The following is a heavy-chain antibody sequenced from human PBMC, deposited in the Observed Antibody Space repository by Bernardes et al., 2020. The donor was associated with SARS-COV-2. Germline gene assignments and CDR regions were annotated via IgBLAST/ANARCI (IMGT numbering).Heavy chain of an antibody. J-gene: IGHJ4*02. V-gene: IGHV4-59*01. CDR1: GGSISSYY. D-gene: IGHD5-12*01. CDR3: ARDPVGSGYDLDY. Sequence: SETLSLTCTVSGGSISSYYWSWIRQPPGKGLEWIGYIYYSGSTNYNPSLKSRLTISVDTSKNQLSLKLTSVTAADTAVYYCARDPVGSGYDLDYWGQGTLVTVSS. CDR2: IYYSGST.